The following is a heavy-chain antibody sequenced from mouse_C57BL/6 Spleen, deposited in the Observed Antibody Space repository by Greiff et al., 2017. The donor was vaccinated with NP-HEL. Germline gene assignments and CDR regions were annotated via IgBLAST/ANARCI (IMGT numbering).Heavy chain of an antibody. Sequence: QVQLQQSGAELMKPGASVKLSCKATGYTFTGYWIEWVKQRPGHGLEWIGEILPGSGSTNYNEKFKGKATFTADTSSNTACMQLSSLTIEDSAIYYCARGTTVVDWYFDVWGTGTTVTVSS. J-gene: IGHJ1*03. D-gene: IGHD1-1*01. CDR2: ILPGSGST. CDR1: GYTFTGYW. V-gene: IGHV1-9*01. CDR3: ARGTTVVDWYFDV.